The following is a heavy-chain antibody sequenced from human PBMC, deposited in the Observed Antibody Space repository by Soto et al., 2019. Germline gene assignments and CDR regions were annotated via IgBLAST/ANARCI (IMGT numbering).Heavy chain of an antibody. CDR3: ARDAMEDYYGSEDAFDI. D-gene: IGHD3-10*01. CDR1: GFTFSSYA. V-gene: IGHV3-30-3*01. CDR2: ISYDGSNK. Sequence: QVQLVESGGGVVQPGRSLRLSCAASGFTFSSYAMHWVRQAPGKGLEWVAVISYDGSNKYYADSVKGRFTISRDNSKNTWYLQMNSLRAEDTAVYYGARDAMEDYYGSEDAFDIWGQGTMVTVSS. J-gene: IGHJ3*02.